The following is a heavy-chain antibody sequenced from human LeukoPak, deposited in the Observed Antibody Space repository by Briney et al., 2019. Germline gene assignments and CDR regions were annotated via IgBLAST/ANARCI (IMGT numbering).Heavy chain of an antibody. Sequence: GGSLRLSCAGSRFTFSGYWMSWVRQAPGKGLEWVANIKQDGSEKYYVDSGKGRFTISRDNAKNSLYLQMNSLRAEDTAVYYCARQYYVYWSGFDYWGQGTLVTVSS. CDR1: RFTFSGYW. CDR2: IKQDGSEK. J-gene: IGHJ4*02. D-gene: IGHD3-3*01. CDR3: ARQYYVYWSGFDY. V-gene: IGHV3-7*01.